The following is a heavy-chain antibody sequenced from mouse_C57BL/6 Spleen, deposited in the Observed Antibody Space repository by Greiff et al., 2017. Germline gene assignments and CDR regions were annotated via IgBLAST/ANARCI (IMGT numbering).Heavy chain of an antibody. V-gene: IGHV1-52*01. CDR1: GYTFTSYW. CDR3: ARTYYDGSYDGYFDY. CDR2: IDPSDSET. D-gene: IGHD1-1*01. J-gene: IGHJ2*01. Sequence: QVQLQQPGAELVRPGSSVKLSCKASGYTFTSYWMHWVKQRPVQGLEWIGNIDPSDSETHYNQKFKDKATLTVDKSSSTAYMQLSSLTSEDSAVYYCARTYYDGSYDGYFDYWGKGTTLTVSS.